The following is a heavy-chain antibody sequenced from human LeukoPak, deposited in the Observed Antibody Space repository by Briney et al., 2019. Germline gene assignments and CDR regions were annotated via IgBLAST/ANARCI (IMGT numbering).Heavy chain of an antibody. CDR1: GFTFSSYA. V-gene: IGHV3-23*01. J-gene: IGHJ4*02. Sequence: GGSLRLSCAASGFTFSSYAMSWVRQAPGKGLEWVSAISGSGGSTYYADSVKGRFTISRDNSKNTLYLQMNSLRAEDTAVYYCAKVRTMVRGVLKSPFDYWGQGTLVTVSS. D-gene: IGHD3-10*01. CDR2: ISGSGGST. CDR3: AKVRTMVRGVLKSPFDY.